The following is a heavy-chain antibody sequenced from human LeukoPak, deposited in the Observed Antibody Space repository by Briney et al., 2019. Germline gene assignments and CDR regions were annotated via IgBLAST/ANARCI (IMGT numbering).Heavy chain of an antibody. D-gene: IGHD3-9*01. CDR1: GGSISSYY. Sequence: SETLSLTCTVSGGSISSYYWSWIRQPPGKGLEWIGYIYYSGSNNYNPSLKSRVTISVDTSKNQFSLKLSSVTAADTAVYYCARHKTGYDDYWGQGTLVTVSS. CDR3: ARHKTGYDDY. CDR2: IYYSGSN. J-gene: IGHJ4*02. V-gene: IGHV4-59*01.